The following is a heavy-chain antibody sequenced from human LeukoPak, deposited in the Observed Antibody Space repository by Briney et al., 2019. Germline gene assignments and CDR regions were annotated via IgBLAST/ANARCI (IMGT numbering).Heavy chain of an antibody. CDR3: AKDRGGYYGSGSYFDY. CDR1: GFSFSSYW. Sequence: GGSLRLSCAASGFSFSSYWMHWVRQAPGTGLVWVSRIKSDGSTTNYADFVKGRFTISRDNAKNTLYLQMNSLRAEDTAVYYCAKDRGGYYGSGSYFDYWGQGTLVTVSS. J-gene: IGHJ4*02. CDR2: IKSDGSTT. D-gene: IGHD3-10*01. V-gene: IGHV3-74*01.